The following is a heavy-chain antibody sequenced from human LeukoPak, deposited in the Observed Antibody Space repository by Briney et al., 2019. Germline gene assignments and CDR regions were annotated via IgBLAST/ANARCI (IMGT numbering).Heavy chain of an antibody. D-gene: IGHD2-2*01. CDR1: GYTFTSYG. V-gene: IGHV1-18*01. CDR3: ARMGCSSTSCYHAFDI. J-gene: IGHJ3*02. CDR2: ISAYNGNT. Sequence: ASVKVSCKASGYTFTSYGISWVRQAPGQGLEWMGWISAYNGNTNYAQKLQGRVTITRDTSASTAYMELSSLRSEDTAVYYCARMGCSSTSCYHAFDIWGQGTMVTVSS.